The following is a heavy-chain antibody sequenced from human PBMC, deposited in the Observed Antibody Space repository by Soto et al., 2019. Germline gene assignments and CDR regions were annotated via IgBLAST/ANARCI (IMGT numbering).Heavy chain of an antibody. Sequence: EVQLVESGGGLVQPGGSLRLSCAASGFTFSSYWMSWVRQAPGKGLEWEANIKQEGSEKYYVDSVKGRFTITRDNSNNSLYLQMNSLRAEDTAVYYCARDPNIVATTRDVYDHYGMDAWGQGTTVTVSS. CDR2: IKQEGSEK. J-gene: IGHJ6*02. V-gene: IGHV3-7*01. CDR3: ARDPNIVATTRDVYDHYGMDA. CDR1: GFTFSSYW. D-gene: IGHD5-12*01.